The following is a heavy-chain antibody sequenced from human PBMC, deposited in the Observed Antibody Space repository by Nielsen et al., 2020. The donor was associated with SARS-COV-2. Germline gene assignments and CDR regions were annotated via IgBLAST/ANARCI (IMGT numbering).Heavy chain of an antibody. CDR3: ARGLDYGVPYAFDI. Sequence: ASVKVSCKASGYTFTGYYMHWVRQAPGQGLEWMGRINPNSGGTNYAQKFQGRVTMTRDTSISTAYMELSRLRSDDTAVYYCARGLDYGVPYAFDIWGQGTMVTVSS. J-gene: IGHJ3*02. CDR1: GYTFTGYY. D-gene: IGHD4-17*01. CDR2: INPNSGGT. V-gene: IGHV1-2*06.